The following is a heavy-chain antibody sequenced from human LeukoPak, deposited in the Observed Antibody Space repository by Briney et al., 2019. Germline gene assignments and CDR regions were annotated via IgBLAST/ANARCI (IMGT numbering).Heavy chain of an antibody. CDR1: GGSFSGYY. D-gene: IGHD5-12*01. Sequence: KPSESLSLTCAVYGGSFSGYYGSWIRQPPGKGLEWIGEINHSGSTNYNPSLKSRVTISVDTSKNQFSLKLSSVTAADTAVYYCARGYSGYDPYFDYWGQGTLVTVSS. CDR2: INHSGST. V-gene: IGHV4-34*01. CDR3: ARGYSGYDPYFDY. J-gene: IGHJ4*02.